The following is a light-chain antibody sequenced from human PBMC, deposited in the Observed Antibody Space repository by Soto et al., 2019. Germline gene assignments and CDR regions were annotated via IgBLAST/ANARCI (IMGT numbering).Light chain of an antibody. V-gene: IGKV3-20*01. Sequence: EIVLTQSLGTLSLSPGELATLSCRTSQSVGGAHLAWYRQKPGQAPRLLIYCASSRATGIPDRFSGSGSGTDLTLTIIRLEPEDFAVYYCQTYGPSPWTFGQGTKVEL. CDR1: QSVGGAH. J-gene: IGKJ1*01. CDR3: QTYGPSPWT. CDR2: CAS.